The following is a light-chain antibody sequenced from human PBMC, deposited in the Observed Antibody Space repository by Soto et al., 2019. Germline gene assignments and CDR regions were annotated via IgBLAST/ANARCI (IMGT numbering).Light chain of an antibody. CDR3: LQYYVYTRT. Sequence: DIQMTQSPSSLSAAVGDRVTITCGASQGINKDVDWFQQQPGKAPKCLMYGASILHSGVPSRFSGSGSGTEFTLTISSLKTEDFATYYCLQYYVYTRTFAPGTKVDIK. CDR1: QGINKD. J-gene: IGKJ1*01. CDR2: GAS. V-gene: IGKV1-16*01.